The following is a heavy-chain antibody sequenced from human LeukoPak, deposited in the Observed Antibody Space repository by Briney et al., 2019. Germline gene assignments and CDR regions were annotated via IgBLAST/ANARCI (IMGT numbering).Heavy chain of an antibody. CDR3: ARGPKLLWFGEFRPLYYFDY. CDR1: GGSFSGYY. V-gene: IGHV4-34*01. D-gene: IGHD3-10*01. Sequence: SETLSLTCAVYGGSFSGYYWSWIRQPPGKGLEWIGEINHSGSTNYNPSLKSRVAISVDTSKNQFSLKLSSVTAADTAVYYCARGPKLLWFGEFRPLYYFDYWDQGTLVTVSS. CDR2: INHSGST. J-gene: IGHJ4*02.